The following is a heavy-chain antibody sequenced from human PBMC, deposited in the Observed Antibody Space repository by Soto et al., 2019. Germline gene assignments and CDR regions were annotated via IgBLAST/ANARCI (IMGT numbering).Heavy chain of an antibody. Sequence: PSETLSLTCTVSGGSISSYYWSWIRQPPGKGLEWIGYIYYSGSTNYNPSLKSRVTISVDTSKNQFSLKLSSVTAADTAVYYCARVPLRYFDPGGMDVWGQGTTVTVSS. D-gene: IGHD3-9*01. CDR1: GGSISSYY. J-gene: IGHJ6*02. V-gene: IGHV4-59*01. CDR3: ARVPLRYFDPGGMDV. CDR2: IYYSGST.